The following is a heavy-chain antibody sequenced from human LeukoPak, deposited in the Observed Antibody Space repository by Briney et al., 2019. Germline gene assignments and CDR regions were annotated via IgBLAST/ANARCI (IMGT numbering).Heavy chain of an antibody. V-gene: IGHV3-21*01. CDR1: GFTFSSYS. J-gene: IGHJ4*02. D-gene: IGHD4-17*01. CDR2: ISSSSSYI. Sequence: GGSLRLSCAASGFTFSSYSTNWVRQAPGKGLEWVSSISSSSSYIYYADSVKGRFTISRDNAKNSLYLQMNSLRAEDTAVYYRARDQNYGDYGDYWGQGTLVTVSS. CDR3: ARDQNYGDYGDY.